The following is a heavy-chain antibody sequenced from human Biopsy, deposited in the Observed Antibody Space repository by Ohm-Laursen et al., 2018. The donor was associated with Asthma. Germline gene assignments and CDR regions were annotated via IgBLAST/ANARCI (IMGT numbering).Heavy chain of an antibody. V-gene: IGHV4-34*01. J-gene: IGHJ6*02. CDR1: GGSFSGYY. CDR3: ARSAKTIFGVVMGSYYYGMDV. D-gene: IGHD3-3*01. CDR2: INHSAST. Sequence: GTLSLTCSVYGGSFSGYYWSWIRPPPGKGLEWIGEINHSASTTYNPSLKSRVTISVDTSKNQFSLKLSSVTAADTAVYYCARSAKTIFGVVMGSYYYGMDVWGQGTTVTVSS.